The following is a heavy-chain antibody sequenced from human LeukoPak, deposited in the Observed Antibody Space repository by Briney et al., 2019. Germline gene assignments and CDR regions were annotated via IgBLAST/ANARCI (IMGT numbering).Heavy chain of an antibody. CDR1: GYTFTGYY. V-gene: IGHV1-2*02. CDR2: INPNSGGT. CDR3: ATQGTGYGSLYYFDY. Sequence: ASVKVSCKATGYTFTGYYMHWVRQAPGQGLEWMGWINPNSGGTNYAQKFQGRVTMTRDTSISTAYMELSRLRSDDTAVYYCATQGTGYGSLYYFDYWGQGTLVTVSS. J-gene: IGHJ4*02. D-gene: IGHD5-12*01.